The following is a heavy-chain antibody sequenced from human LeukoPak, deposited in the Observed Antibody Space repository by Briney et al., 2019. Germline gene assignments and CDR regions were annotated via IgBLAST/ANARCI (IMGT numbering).Heavy chain of an antibody. CDR3: AKEGQSSGFDP. J-gene: IGHJ5*02. Sequence: PGGSLRLSCAASGFTFSSYSMNWVRQAPGKGLEWVSSISSSSSYIYYADSVKGRFTISRDNSKNTLYLQMNSLRAEDTAVYYCAKEGQSSGFDPWGQGTLVTVSS. CDR2: ISSSSSYI. CDR1: GFTFSSYS. D-gene: IGHD6-19*01. V-gene: IGHV3-21*01.